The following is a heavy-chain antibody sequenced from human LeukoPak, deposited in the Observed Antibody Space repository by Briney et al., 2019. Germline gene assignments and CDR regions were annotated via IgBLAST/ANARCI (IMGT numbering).Heavy chain of an antibody. CDR2: ISAYNGNT. CDR3: ARDGARGMYSSSWYSH. V-gene: IGHV1-18*01. CDR1: GYTFTSYG. D-gene: IGHD6-13*01. Sequence: ASVKVSCKASGYTFTSYGISWVRQAPGQGLEWMGWISAYNGNTNYAQKLQGRVTMTTDTSTSTAYMELRSLRSDDTAVYYCARDGARGMYSSSWYSHWGQGTLVTVS. J-gene: IGHJ4*02.